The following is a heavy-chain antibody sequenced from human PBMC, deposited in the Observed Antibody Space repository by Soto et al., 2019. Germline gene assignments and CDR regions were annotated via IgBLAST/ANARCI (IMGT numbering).Heavy chain of an antibody. J-gene: IGHJ6*02. Sequence: GASVKVSCKASGFTFTSSAVQWVRQARGQRLEWIGWIVVGSGNTNYAQKFQERVTITRDMSTSTAYMELSSLRSEDTAVYYCAALNEGYCISTSCYADVWGQGTTVTVSS. CDR2: IVVGSGNT. V-gene: IGHV1-58*01. CDR1: GFTFTSSA. CDR3: AALNEGYCISTSCYADV. D-gene: IGHD2-2*01.